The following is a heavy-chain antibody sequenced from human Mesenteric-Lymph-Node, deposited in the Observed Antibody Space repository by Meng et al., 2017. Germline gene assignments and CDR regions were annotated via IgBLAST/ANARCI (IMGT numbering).Heavy chain of an antibody. V-gene: IGHV4-4*02. CDR1: GGSISRSDW. CDR3: ARRGLSGSFSP. D-gene: IGHD3-10*01. J-gene: IGHJ5*02. Sequence: QGQLQGSGPGLVKPWEAPSLTCAVSGGSISRSDWWSWVRQPPGKGLEWIGETSHSGSTNYSPSLKSRVTISLDKSKNQLSLKLNSVTAADTAVYYCARRGLSGSFSPWGQGTLVTVSS. CDR2: TSHSGST.